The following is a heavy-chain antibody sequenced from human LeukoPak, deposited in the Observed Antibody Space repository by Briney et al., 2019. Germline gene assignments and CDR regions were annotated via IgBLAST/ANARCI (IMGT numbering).Heavy chain of an antibody. D-gene: IGHD3-22*01. CDR1: GYTFTSYY. CDR2: INPSGGGT. Sequence: ASVKVSCKASGYTFTSYYMHWVRQAPGQGLEWVAVINPSGGGTSYAQKFQGRATVTRDTSTTTVYMELSSLRSEDTAAYFCARDPQYYDSSGYHYYMDVWGRGTTVTVSS. V-gene: IGHV1-46*01. CDR3: ARDPQYYDSSGYHYYMDV. J-gene: IGHJ6*03.